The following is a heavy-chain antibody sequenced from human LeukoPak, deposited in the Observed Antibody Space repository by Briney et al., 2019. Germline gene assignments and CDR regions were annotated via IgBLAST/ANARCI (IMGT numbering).Heavy chain of an antibody. CDR3: AGVLLWFGELSP. CDR2: IYHSGST. D-gene: IGHD3-10*01. Sequence: SETLSLTCAGNGGSFSGYYWSGIRQHPGKEPEWIGEIYHSGSTNYNPSLKSRVTISVDKSKNQFSLKLSSVTAADTAVYYCAGVLLWFGELSPWGQGTLVTVSS. J-gene: IGHJ4*02. V-gene: IGHV4-34*01. CDR1: GGSFSGYY.